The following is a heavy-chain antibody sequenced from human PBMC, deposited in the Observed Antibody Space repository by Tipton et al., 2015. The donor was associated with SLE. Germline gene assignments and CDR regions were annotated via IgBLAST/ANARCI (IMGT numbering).Heavy chain of an antibody. Sequence: TLSLTCTVSGASISSGTYYWSWIRQPAGKGLEWIGRIYTTGGTNYNPSLKSRVTISMDTSKNQFSLKLTSVTAADTAVYYCARVTVWHYMDVWGRGTTVTVSS. CDR1: GASISSGTYY. V-gene: IGHV4-61*02. CDR3: ARVTVWHYMDV. J-gene: IGHJ6*03. D-gene: IGHD3-16*01. CDR2: IYTTGGT.